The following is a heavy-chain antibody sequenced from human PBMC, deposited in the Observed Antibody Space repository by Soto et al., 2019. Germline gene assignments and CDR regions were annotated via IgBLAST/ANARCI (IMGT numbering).Heavy chain of an antibody. CDR3: ARLADTNNYHLNWFDP. V-gene: IGHV4-59*08. CDR1: GGSINYQF. Sequence: SETLSLTCTVSGGSINYQFWSWIRQPPGKGLEWIAYISYTGSTEYNPSLKSRVTISVDTSKNQFSLKLTSVTAADTAVYYCARLADTNNYHLNWFDPWGQGTLVTVSS. J-gene: IGHJ5*02. CDR2: ISYTGST. D-gene: IGHD2-8*01.